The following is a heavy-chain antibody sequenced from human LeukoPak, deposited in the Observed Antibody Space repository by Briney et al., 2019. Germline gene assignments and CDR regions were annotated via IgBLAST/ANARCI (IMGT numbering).Heavy chain of an antibody. CDR2: IYYSGNT. CDR1: GGSISGYY. CDR3: ARHRYSGYDRPFAY. D-gene: IGHD5-12*01. Sequence: SETLSLTCTVSGGSISGYYWIWIRQPPGKGLEWIGYIYYSGNTNYNPSLKSRATISVDTSKNQFSLKLNSVTAADTAIYYCARHRYSGYDRPFAYWGQGTLVTVSS. V-gene: IGHV4-59*08. J-gene: IGHJ4*02.